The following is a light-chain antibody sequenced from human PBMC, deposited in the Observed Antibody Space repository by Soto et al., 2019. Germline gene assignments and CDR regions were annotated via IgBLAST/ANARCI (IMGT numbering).Light chain of an antibody. J-gene: IGKJ2*01. V-gene: IGKV3-20*01. CDR3: QLYDSPSYT. CDR1: QSITSSY. Sequence: EIVLTQSPGTLSLSPGERATLSCRVSQSITSSYLAWYQQKPGQAPRLLIYGASRRATDIPDRFSGSGSGTDFALTSSRLEPEDFAVYYCQLYDSPSYTFGQGTKLEIK. CDR2: GAS.